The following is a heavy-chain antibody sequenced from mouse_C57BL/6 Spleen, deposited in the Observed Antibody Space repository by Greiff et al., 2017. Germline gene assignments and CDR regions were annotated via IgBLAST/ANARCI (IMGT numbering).Heavy chain of an antibody. Sequence: QVQLKQSGAELARPGASVKLSCKASGYTFTSYGISWVKQRTGQGLEWIGEIYPRSGNTYYNEKFKGKATLTADKSSSTAYMELRSLTSEDSAVYFCARVYSNYPLDYWGQGTTLTVSS. J-gene: IGHJ2*01. CDR3: ARVYSNYPLDY. CDR1: GYTFTSYG. CDR2: IYPRSGNT. D-gene: IGHD2-5*01. V-gene: IGHV1-81*01.